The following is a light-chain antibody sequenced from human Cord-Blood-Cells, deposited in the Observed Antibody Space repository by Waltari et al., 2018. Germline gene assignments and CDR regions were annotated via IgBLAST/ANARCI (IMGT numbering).Light chain of an antibody. CDR2: LGS. J-gene: IGKJ2*01. CDR3: MQALQAPYT. CDR1: QSLLHSNGYNY. Sequence: DIVMTQSPISLPVTPGEPASISCRSSQSLLHSNGYNYLDWYLQKPGQSPQLLIYLGSNRASGGPDRFSGSGSGTDCTLKISRVEAEDVGFYYCMQALQAPYTFGQGTKLEIK. V-gene: IGKV2-28*01.